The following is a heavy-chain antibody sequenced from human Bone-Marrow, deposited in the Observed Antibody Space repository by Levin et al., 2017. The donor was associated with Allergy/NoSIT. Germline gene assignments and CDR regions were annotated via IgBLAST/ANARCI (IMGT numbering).Heavy chain of an antibody. CDR3: ATKDGEYCSGGSCYYMDI. V-gene: IGHV1-69*13. D-gene: IGHD2-15*01. J-gene: IGHJ6*03. CDR2: IIPIFGTT. CDR1: GGTFSSYV. Sequence: SVKVSCRASGGTFSSYVVSWVRQAPGQGFEWMGGIIPIFGTTNYAQKFQGRVTITADDSTTAYMELSSLSSEDTALYYCATKDGEYCSGGSCYYMDIWGKGTTVTVSS.